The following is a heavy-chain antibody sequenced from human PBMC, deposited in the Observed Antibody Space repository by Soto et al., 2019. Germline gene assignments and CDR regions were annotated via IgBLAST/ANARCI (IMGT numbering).Heavy chain of an antibody. Sequence: ASVKVSCKASGYTFTNYGISWVRQAPAQGLECMGWISGYNGDTNYAQKFQGRVTMTTDTSTSTAYMELRSLRSDDTAVYYCARQRRERRTGLHSALDVLGRVTRVAVAS. CDR1: GYTFTNYG. J-gene: IGHJ6*01. CDR2: ISGYNGDT. D-gene: IGHD6-25*01. V-gene: IGHV1-18*04. CDR3: ARQRRERRTGLHSALDV.